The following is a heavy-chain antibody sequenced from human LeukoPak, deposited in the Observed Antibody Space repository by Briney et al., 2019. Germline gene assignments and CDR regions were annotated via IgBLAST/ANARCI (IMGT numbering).Heavy chain of an antibody. CDR1: GFTFSNYW. D-gene: IGHD1-1*01. Sequence: GGSLRLSCAASGFTFSNYWMSWVRQAPGKGLEWVANINQDGSAKYYVDSMEGRFTISRDNAKNSLYLQMNSLRTEDTAVYYCGRAVSTGTVDYWGQGTLVTVSS. CDR2: INQDGSAK. J-gene: IGHJ4*02. V-gene: IGHV3-7*01. CDR3: GRAVSTGTVDY.